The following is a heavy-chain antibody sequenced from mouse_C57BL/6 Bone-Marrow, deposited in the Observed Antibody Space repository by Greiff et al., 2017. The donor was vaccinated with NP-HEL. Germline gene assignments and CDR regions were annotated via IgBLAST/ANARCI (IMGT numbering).Heavy chain of an antibody. CDR1: GYTFTSYG. CDR3: APNWAWFAY. Sequence: VKLQESGAELARPGASVKLSCKASGYTFTSYGISWVKQRTGQGLEWIGEIYPRSGNTYYNEKFKGKATLTADKSSSTAYMELRSLTSEDSAVYFCAPNWAWFAYWGQGTLVTVSA. CDR2: IYPRSGNT. J-gene: IGHJ3*01. D-gene: IGHD4-1*01. V-gene: IGHV1-81*01.